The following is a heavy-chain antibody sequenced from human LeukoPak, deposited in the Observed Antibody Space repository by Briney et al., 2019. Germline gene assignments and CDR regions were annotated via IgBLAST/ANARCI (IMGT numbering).Heavy chain of an antibody. D-gene: IGHD5-24*01. CDR2: MSNDGSNK. J-gene: IGHJ4*02. CDR1: GFTFSSYD. CDR3: AKDSSGGWLRSYYFDS. Sequence: GGSLRLSCAASGFTFSSYDMHWVRQAPGKGLEWVSVMSNDGSNKDYADSVKGRFTISRDNYKNTLYVQMNSLRAEDTAVYYCAKDSSGGWLRSYYFDSWGQGTLVTVSS. V-gene: IGHV3-30*18.